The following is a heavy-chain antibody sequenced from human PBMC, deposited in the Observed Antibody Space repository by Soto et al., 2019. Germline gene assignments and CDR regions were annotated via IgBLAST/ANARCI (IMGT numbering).Heavy chain of an antibody. J-gene: IGHJ4*02. CDR2: LSYEGSEE. D-gene: IGHD6-19*01. V-gene: IGHV3-30*03. Sequence: PVGSLRLGCAAPAFNFGVFGMHWVRRAPGKGLEWLSVLSYEGSEEYYADSVRGRFTISRDNSKNTLFLQMDSLRVADTGVYYCALTRRSSLLEVAGPGFEYWGQGTLVTVS. CDR1: AFNFGVFG. CDR3: ALTRRSSLLEVAGPGFEY.